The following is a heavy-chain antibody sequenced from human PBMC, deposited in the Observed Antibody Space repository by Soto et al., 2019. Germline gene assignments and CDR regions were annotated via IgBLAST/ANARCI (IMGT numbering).Heavy chain of an antibody. CDR2: IIPIFGTA. V-gene: IGHV1-69*01. J-gene: IGHJ6*02. CDR1: GGTFSSYA. CDR3: ARNPTYSTGYYYYGMDV. D-gene: IGHD4-4*01. Sequence: QVQLVQSGAEVKKPGSSVKVSCKASGGTFSSYAISWVRQAPGQGLEWMGGIIPIFGTANYAQKFQGRVTITAEETKSTSYMELSSLRTEDTAVYYCARNPTYSTGYYYYGMDVWGQGTTVTVSS.